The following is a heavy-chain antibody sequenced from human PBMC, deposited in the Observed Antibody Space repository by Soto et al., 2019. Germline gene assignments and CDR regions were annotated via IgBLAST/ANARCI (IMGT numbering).Heavy chain of an antibody. CDR2: ISSSSSTI. CDR3: GRKLGGRYYVGGSYPYGMDV. Sequence: PGGSLRLSCAASGFTFSSYSMNWVRQAPGKGLEWVSYISSSSSTIYYADSVKGRFTISRDNAKKSLYLQMNSLRDEETVVYYCGRKLGGRYYVGGSYPYGMDVWGQGTRVTVPS. CDR1: GFTFSSYS. V-gene: IGHV3-48*02. D-gene: IGHD3-16*01. J-gene: IGHJ6*02.